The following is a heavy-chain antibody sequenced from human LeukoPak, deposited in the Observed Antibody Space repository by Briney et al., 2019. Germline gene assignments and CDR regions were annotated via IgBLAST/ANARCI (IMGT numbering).Heavy chain of an antibody. J-gene: IGHJ4*02. V-gene: IGHV4-59*12. CDR2: IYYSGST. CDR3: AREPIDRGAGGFDY. CDR1: GGSISSYY. Sequence: SETLSLTCTVSGGSISSYYWSWIRQPPGKGLEWIGYIYYSGSTNYNPSLKSRVTISVDRSKNQFSLKLSSVTAADTAVYYCAREPIDRGAGGFDYWGQGTLVTVSS. D-gene: IGHD3-16*01.